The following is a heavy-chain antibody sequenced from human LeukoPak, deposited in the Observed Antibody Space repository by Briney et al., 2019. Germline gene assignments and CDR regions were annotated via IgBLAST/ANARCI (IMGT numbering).Heavy chain of an antibody. J-gene: IGHJ3*02. CDR2: ISSSGSTI. D-gene: IGHD3-22*01. CDR1: GFTFSDYY. CDR3: AREIDRRYYYDSSGRDAFDI. Sequence: GGSLRLSCAASGFTFSDYYMSWIRQAPGKGLEWVSYISSSGSTIYYADSVKGRFTISRDNAKNSLYLQMNSLRAEDTAVYYCAREIDRRYYYDSSGRDAFDIWGQGTMVTVSS. V-gene: IGHV3-11*01.